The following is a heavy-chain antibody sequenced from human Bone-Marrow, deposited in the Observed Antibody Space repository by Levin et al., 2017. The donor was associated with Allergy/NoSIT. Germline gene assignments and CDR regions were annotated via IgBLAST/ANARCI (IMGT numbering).Heavy chain of an antibody. J-gene: IGHJ4*02. V-gene: IGHV3-11*01. CDR2: ISSTGSNI. CDR3: ARAYFTDYARDF. Sequence: GESLKISCAASGFSFSDYYMTWIRQAPGKGLEWVSYISSTGSNIYYADSVKGRFIISRDNAKSSLYLQVNSLRAEDTAVYYCARAYFTDYARDFWGQGTLVTVSS. CDR1: GFSFSDYY. D-gene: IGHD4-17*01.